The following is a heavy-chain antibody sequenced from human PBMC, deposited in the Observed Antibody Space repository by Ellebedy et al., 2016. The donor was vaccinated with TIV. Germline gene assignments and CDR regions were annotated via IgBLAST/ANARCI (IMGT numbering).Heavy chain of an antibody. Sequence: GESLKISXAASGFTFSDYYMSWIRQAPGKGLEWVSYISSSGSTIYYADSVKGRFTISRDNAKNSLYLQMNSLRAEDTAVYYCARDLGREGYSFYYYYGMDVWGQGTTVTVSS. CDR2: ISSSGSTI. CDR1: GFTFSDYY. V-gene: IGHV3-11*01. D-gene: IGHD4-23*01. J-gene: IGHJ6*02. CDR3: ARDLGREGYSFYYYYGMDV.